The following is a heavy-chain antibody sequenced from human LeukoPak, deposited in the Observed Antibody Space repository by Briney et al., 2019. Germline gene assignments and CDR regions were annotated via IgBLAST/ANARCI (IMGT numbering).Heavy chain of an antibody. D-gene: IGHD6-19*01. Sequence: GGSLRLSCAASGLTFSRYGMHWVRKAPGKGLEWVAVIWEDGTNIYYGDSVKGRFTISRDNSKNTLYLQMNSLRAEDTAVYYCARVGYNSGWYEYWGQGTLVTVSS. J-gene: IGHJ4*02. CDR2: IWEDGTNI. V-gene: IGHV3-33*01. CDR3: ARVGYNSGWYEY. CDR1: GLTFSRYG.